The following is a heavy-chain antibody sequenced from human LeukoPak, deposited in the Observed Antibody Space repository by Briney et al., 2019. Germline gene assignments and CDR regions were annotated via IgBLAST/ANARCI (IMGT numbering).Heavy chain of an antibody. J-gene: IGHJ6*03. V-gene: IGHV3-48*03. CDR1: GFTFSSYE. D-gene: IGHD2-15*01. CDR3: ARDQRYCSGGSCYGYYYYYYMDV. CDR2: IGSSDSTT. Sequence: GGSPRLSCVASGFTFSSYEMNWVRQAPGKGLEWLSYIGSSDSTTHYADSVKGRFTISRDNAKNSLYLQMNSLRAEDTAVYYCARDQRYCSGGSCYGYYYYYYMDVWGKGTTVTISS.